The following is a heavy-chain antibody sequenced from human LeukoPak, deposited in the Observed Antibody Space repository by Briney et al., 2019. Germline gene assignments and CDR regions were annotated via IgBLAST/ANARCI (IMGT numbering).Heavy chain of an antibody. CDR2: IYWNDDK. Sequence: SGPTLVHPTPTLTLTCTFSGFSLGTSGVGVGWIRQPPGKALEGLALIYWNDDKRYSPSLKSRLTITKDTSKNQVVLTMTNMDPVDTATYYCAHRPGRIAVAGGGYFDYWGQGTLVTVSS. CDR1: GFSLGTSGVG. V-gene: IGHV2-5*01. D-gene: IGHD6-19*01. J-gene: IGHJ4*02. CDR3: AHRPGRIAVAGGGYFDY.